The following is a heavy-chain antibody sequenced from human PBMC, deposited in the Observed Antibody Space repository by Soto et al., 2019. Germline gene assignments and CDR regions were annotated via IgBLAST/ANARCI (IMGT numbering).Heavy chain of an antibody. J-gene: IGHJ6*01. Sequence: ASVKVSWKASGYTFTSYYMHWVRQAPGQEHEWMAWINPNSGGTNYAQKLQGWVTVTRDTCISPAYMELSRLRSDDTAVYFCAREGGQQLGFLLDYYCYVLDVWGQGTTVIGSS. D-gene: IGHD6-13*01. CDR1: GYTFTSYY. CDR3: AREGGQQLGFLLDYYCYVLDV. V-gene: IGHV1-2*04. CDR2: INPNSGGT.